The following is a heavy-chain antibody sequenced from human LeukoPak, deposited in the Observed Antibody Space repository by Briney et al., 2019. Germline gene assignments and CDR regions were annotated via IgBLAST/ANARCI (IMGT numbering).Heavy chain of an antibody. J-gene: IGHJ1*01. CDR1: GYTFTDYY. CDR2: INPNSGGT. Sequence: ASVKVSCKASGYTFTDYYMHWVRQAPGQGLEWMGWINPNSGGTNYAQKFQGRVTMTRDTSASTVYMELSSLRSEDTAVYYCAREEYGEEVGGMSGNFQHWGQGTLVTVSS. CDR3: AREEYGEEVGGMSGNFQH. D-gene: IGHD1-26*01. V-gene: IGHV1-2*02.